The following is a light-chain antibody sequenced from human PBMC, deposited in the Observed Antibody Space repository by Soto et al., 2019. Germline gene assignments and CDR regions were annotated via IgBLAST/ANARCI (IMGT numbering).Light chain of an antibody. V-gene: IGKV1-5*01. CDR2: DVS. J-gene: IGKJ1*01. Sequence: DIQMAQSPSTLSASVVSRVTITCRASQSISGWLAWYQQKPGKAPKFLIYDVSNLESGVPLRFSGSGSGTDFTLTISSLEPEDFAVYYCQQRSNWLWTFGQGTKVDI. CDR1: QSISGW. CDR3: QQRSNWLWT.